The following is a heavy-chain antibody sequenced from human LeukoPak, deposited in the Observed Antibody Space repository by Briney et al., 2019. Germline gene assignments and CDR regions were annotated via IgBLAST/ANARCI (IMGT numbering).Heavy chain of an antibody. D-gene: IGHD3-3*01. CDR1: GYTFTAYY. J-gene: IGHJ6*02. CDR2: INPNSGGT. CDR3: ARDRPTVITIFGVVNYYYYGMDV. V-gene: IGHV1-2*06. Sequence: ASVKVSCKASGYTFTAYYMHWVRQAPGQGLEWMGRINPNSGGTNYAQKFQGRVTMTRDTSISTAYMELSRLRSDDTAVYYCARDRPTVITIFGVVNYYYYGMDVWGQGTTVTVSS.